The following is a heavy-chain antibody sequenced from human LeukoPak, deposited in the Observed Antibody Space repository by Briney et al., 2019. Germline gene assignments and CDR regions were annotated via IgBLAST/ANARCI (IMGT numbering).Heavy chain of an antibody. CDR3: ASRGGYPYYYYMDV. CDR1: GFTFSDYY. CDR2: ISSSGSTI. D-gene: IGHD3-22*01. Sequence: GGSLRLSCAASGFTFSDYYMSWIRQAPGKGLEWVSYISSSGSTIYYADSVKGRFTISRDNAKNSLYLQMNSLRTEDTAVYYCASRGGYPYYYYMDVWGKGTTVTVSS. V-gene: IGHV3-11*01. J-gene: IGHJ6*03.